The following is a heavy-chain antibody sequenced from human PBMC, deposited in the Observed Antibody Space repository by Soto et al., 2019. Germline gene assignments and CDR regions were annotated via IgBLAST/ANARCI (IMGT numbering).Heavy chain of an antibody. V-gene: IGHV3-23*01. J-gene: IGHJ4*02. CDR3: AKIFRYGDPEY. CDR2: ISVSGDST. Sequence: EVQLLESGGGLVQPGGSLRLSCAASGFTFSSYAMSWVRQAPGKGLEWVSGISVSGDSTYYAGSVKGRFTISRDNSKSTLYLQMNSLRAEDTAAYYCAKIFRYGDPEYWGQGALVTVSS. D-gene: IGHD2-21*02. CDR1: GFTFSSYA.